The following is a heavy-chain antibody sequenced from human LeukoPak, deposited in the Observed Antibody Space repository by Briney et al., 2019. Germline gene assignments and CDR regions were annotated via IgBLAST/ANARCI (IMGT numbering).Heavy chain of an antibody. CDR2: ISSSSSYI. J-gene: IGHJ4*02. V-gene: IGHV3-21*01. D-gene: IGHD3-10*01. CDR1: GFTFSGHT. Sequence: GSLRLSCAASGFTFSGHTVNWVRQAPGKGLEWVSLISSSSSYIKYADSVKGRFTISRDNAKDSLYLQMNNLRADDTAMYYCARDYYTSGSSARTDYWGQGTLVTVSS. CDR3: ARDYYTSGSSARTDY.